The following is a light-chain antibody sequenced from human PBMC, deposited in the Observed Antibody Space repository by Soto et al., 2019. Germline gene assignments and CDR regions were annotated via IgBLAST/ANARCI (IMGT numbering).Light chain of an antibody. J-gene: IGKJ2*01. CDR3: QHYNDWPPMYT. CDR2: GAS. Sequence: EIVMTQSPATLSVSPGERATLSCRASQSVSSNLAWYQQKPGQAPRLLIYGASTRATGIPARFSGSGSGTCFTLTISSLQSEDFAVYYCQHYNDWPPMYTFGQGTKLEIK. V-gene: IGKV3-15*01. CDR1: QSVSSN.